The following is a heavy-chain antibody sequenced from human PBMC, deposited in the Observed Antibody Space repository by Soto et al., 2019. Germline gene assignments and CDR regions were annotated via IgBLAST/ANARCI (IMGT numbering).Heavy chain of an antibody. D-gene: IGHD2-21*02. CDR1: GGSISSGDYY. J-gene: IGHJ4*02. Sequence: QVQLQESGPGLVKPSQTLSLTCTVSGGSISSGDYYWSWISQPPGKGLEWIGYIYYSGSTYYNPSLKSRVTISVDTSKNQFSLKLSSVTAADTAVYYCAKESEVTAIPSYFDYWGQGTLVTVSS. V-gene: IGHV4-30-4*01. CDR2: IYYSGST. CDR3: AKESEVTAIPSYFDY.